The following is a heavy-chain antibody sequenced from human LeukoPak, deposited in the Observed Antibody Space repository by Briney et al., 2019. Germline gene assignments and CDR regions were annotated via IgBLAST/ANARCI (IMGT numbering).Heavy chain of an antibody. V-gene: IGHV3-23*01. CDR2: ISGSGSTT. CDR1: GFTFSSYG. CDR3: AKDPLYGSGSYYDDTFDI. J-gene: IGHJ3*02. Sequence: GGTLRLSCAASGFTFSSYGMSWVRQAPGKGLEWVSAISGSGSTTNYADSVKGRFTISRDNSKNTLSLQMNSLRAEDTAVYFCAKDPLYGSGSYYDDTFDIWGQGTMVTVSS. D-gene: IGHD3-10*01.